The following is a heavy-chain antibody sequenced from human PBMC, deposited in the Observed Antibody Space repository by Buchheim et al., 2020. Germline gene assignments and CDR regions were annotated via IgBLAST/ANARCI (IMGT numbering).Heavy chain of an antibody. CDR2: ISTGSRYT. J-gene: IGHJ4*02. Sequence: QLQLVESGGGLVKPGGSLRLSCAASGFTFSDYYMSWMRQAPGKGLEWVAYISTGSRYTNYVDSVKDRFTISRADDKNSLDLQMNNLRAEDTAVYYCARGARVAAASDYWGQGTL. CDR3: ARGARVAAASDY. CDR1: GFTFSDYY. V-gene: IGHV3-11*06. D-gene: IGHD2-2*01.